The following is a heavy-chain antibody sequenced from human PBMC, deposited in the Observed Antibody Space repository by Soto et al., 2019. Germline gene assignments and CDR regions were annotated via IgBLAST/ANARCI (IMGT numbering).Heavy chain of an antibody. Sequence: KSSGTLSLTCAVYGGSFSGYYWSWIRQPPGKGLEWIGEINHSGSTNYNPSLKSRVTISVDTSKNQFSLKLSSVTAADTAVYYCARGVQLAGYYPLIDYWGQGTLVTVSS. CDR3: ARGVQLAGYYPLIDY. V-gene: IGHV4-34*01. J-gene: IGHJ4*02. CDR1: GGSFSGYY. CDR2: INHSGST. D-gene: IGHD3-9*01.